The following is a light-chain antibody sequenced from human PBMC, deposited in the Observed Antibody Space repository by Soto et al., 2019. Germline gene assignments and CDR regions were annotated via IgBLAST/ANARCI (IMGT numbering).Light chain of an antibody. CDR1: SSDVGSYNL. J-gene: IGLJ1*01. Sequence: QSVLTQPASVSGSPGQSITISCTGTSSDVGSYNLVSWYQQHPGKAPKLMIYEGSKRPSGVSNRFSGSKSDNTASLTISGLQAEDEADYYCCSYAGSSTFYVLGPGTKVTVL. CDR3: CSYAGSSTFYV. V-gene: IGLV2-23*01. CDR2: EGS.